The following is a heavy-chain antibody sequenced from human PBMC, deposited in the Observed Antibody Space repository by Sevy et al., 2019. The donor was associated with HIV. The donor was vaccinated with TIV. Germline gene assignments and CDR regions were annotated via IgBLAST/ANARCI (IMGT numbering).Heavy chain of an antibody. CDR3: ARDHVKDGDLGDYYYYAMDV. D-gene: IGHD4-17*01. CDR1: GFTFSIYA. V-gene: IGHV3-30*04. J-gene: IGHJ6*02. CDR2: ISYDGSKR. Sequence: GGSLRLSCVASGFTFSIYATHWVRQAPGKGLEWVAVISYDGSKRYYVDSVKGRFTISRDNSKDTLYLQMNSLRAEDTAVYYCARDHVKDGDLGDYYYYAMDVWGQGTSVTVSS.